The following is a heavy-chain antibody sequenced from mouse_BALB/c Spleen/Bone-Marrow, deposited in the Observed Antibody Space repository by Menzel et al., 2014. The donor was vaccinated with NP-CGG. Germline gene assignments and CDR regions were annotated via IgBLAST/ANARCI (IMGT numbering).Heavy chain of an antibody. Sequence: DVKLVESGGGLVKPGGSLKLSCAASGFTFSSYAMSWVRRTPEKRLEWVASISSGGNTYYPDSMKGRFTISRDNARNILYLQMSSLRSEDTAMYYCARGGELRPWFAYWGQGTLVTVSA. CDR1: GFTFSSYA. J-gene: IGHJ3*01. V-gene: IGHV5-6-5*01. D-gene: IGHD2-4*01. CDR2: ISSGGNT. CDR3: ARGGELRPWFAY.